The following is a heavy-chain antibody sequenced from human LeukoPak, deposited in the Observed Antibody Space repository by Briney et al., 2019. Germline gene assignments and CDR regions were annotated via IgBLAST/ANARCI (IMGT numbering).Heavy chain of an antibody. V-gene: IGHV3-23*01. CDR1: GFTFSSYA. Sequence: GGSLRLSCAASGFTFSSYAMSWVRQAPGKGLEWFSAISGSGGSTYYADSVKGRFTISRDNSKNTLYLQMNSLRAEDTAVYYCAKDWGIIVVVSLDYWGQGTLVTVSS. CDR2: ISGSGGST. J-gene: IGHJ4*02. CDR3: AKDWGIIVVVSLDY. D-gene: IGHD2-2*01.